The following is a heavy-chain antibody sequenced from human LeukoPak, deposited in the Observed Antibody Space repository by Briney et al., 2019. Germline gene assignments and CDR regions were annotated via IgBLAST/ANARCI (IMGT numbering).Heavy chain of an antibody. Sequence: SETLSLTCAVYGGSFSGYYWSWIRQPPGKGLEWIGEINHSGSTNYNPSLKSRVTVSVDTSKNQFSLKLSSVTAADTAVYYCARGDARGYSYGHFHFDHWGHGTLVTVSS. CDR2: INHSGST. V-gene: IGHV4-34*01. CDR3: ARGDARGYSYGHFHFDH. D-gene: IGHD5-18*01. J-gene: IGHJ4*01. CDR1: GGSFSGYY.